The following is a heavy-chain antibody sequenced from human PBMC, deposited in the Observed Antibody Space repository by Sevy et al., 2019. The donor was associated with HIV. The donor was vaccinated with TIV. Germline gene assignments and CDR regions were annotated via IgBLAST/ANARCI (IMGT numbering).Heavy chain of an antibody. J-gene: IGHJ3*02. CDR2: IYRDGIV. CDR3: ARRALGGPDI. CDR1: GGSFSDYY. Sequence: SETLSLTCTLSGGSFSDYYWTWIRQSPGKGLEWIGYIYRDGIVDYNPSLKSRVSILKDRSRSRLSLRLSSLTAADTAVYYCARRALGGPDIWGPGTMVTVSS. D-gene: IGHD6-25*01. V-gene: IGHV4-59*01.